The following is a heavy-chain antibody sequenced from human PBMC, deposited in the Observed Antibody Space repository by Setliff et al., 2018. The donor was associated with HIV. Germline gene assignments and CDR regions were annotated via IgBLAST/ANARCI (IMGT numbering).Heavy chain of an antibody. CDR1: GFTFNNYW. V-gene: IGHV3-7*01. J-gene: IGHJ6*02. D-gene: IGHD4-4*01. CDR3: VRQSVAVTYGMDV. Sequence: PGGSLRLSCAASGFTFNNYWMDWVRQAPGKGLEWVANIKEDGTTKNYVDLVKGRFTISRDNAENSLYLQMNSLRAEDTAVYYCVRQSVAVTYGMDVWGQGTTVTVSS. CDR2: IKEDGTTK.